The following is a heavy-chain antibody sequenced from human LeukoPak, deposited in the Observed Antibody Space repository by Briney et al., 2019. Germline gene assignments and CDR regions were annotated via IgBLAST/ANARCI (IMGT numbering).Heavy chain of an antibody. V-gene: IGHV4-34*01. Sequence: PSETLSLTCAVYGGSFSGYYWSWIRQPPGKGLEWIAEINHSGSTNYNPSLKSRVTISVDTSKNQFSLKLSSVTAADTAVYYCARKVRGVIRLRSYYYYYMDVWGKGTTVTVSS. D-gene: IGHD3-10*01. CDR1: GGSFSGYY. J-gene: IGHJ6*03. CDR3: ARKVRGVIRLRSYYYYYMDV. CDR2: INHSGST.